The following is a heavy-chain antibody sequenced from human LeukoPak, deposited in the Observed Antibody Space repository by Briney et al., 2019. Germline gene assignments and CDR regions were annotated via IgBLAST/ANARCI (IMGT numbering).Heavy chain of an antibody. J-gene: IGHJ4*02. D-gene: IGHD5-18*01. CDR2: IFPSGGEI. CDR1: GFTFSTFA. CDR3: ATYRQVLLPFES. V-gene: IGHV3-23*01. Sequence: GGSLSLSCAASGFTFSTFAMIWVRQPPGKGLEWVSSIFPSGGEIRYADSVRGRFTISRDNSKSILSLQMNSLRAEDTAIYYCATYRQVLLPFESWGQGTLVTVSS.